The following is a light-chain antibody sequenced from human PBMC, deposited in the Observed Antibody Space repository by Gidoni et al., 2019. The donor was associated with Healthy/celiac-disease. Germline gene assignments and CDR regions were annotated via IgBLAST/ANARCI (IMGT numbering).Light chain of an antibody. J-gene: IGKJ2*01. CDR3: LQRSNWPPYT. Sequence: VLTQSPAPLSLSPGDRATLSRRASKNVSSYLDWYQQKPGQAPRLLIYDASNRATGIPARFSGSGSGTDFTLTISSLEPEDFAVYYCLQRSNWPPYTFGQGTKLEIK. CDR2: DAS. V-gene: IGKV3-11*01. CDR1: KNVSSY.